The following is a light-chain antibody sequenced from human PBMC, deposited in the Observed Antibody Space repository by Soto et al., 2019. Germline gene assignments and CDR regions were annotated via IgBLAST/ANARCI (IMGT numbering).Light chain of an antibody. V-gene: IGLV7-46*01. CDR3: LLSFSGTNWV. J-gene: IGLJ3*02. CDR1: TGAVTSGHY. Sequence: QAVVTQEPSLTVSPGGTVTLTCGSSTGAVTSGHYPYWFQQKPGQAPRTLIYDTTNKHSWTPARFSGSLLGGKAALTLAGAQTDDEADYYCLLSFSGTNWVFGGGTKLTVL. CDR2: DTT.